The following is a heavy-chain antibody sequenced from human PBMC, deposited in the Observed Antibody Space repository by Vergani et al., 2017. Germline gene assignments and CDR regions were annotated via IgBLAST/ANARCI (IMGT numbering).Heavy chain of an antibody. CDR2: ISSSSSYI. CDR3: AGPLGESIAARQEDYYYYYYYMDV. J-gene: IGHJ6*03. V-gene: IGHV3-21*01. D-gene: IGHD6-6*01. Sequence: EVQLVESGGGLVKPGGSLRLSCAASGFTFSSYSMNWVRQAPGKGLEWVSSISSSSSYIYYADSVKGRFTISRDNAKNSLYLQMNSLRAEDTAVYYCAGPLGESIAARQEDYYYYYYYMDVWGKGTTVTVSS. CDR1: GFTFSSYS.